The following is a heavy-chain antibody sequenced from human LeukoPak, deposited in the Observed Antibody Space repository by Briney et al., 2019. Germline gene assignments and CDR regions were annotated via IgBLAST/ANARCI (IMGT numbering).Heavy chain of an antibody. D-gene: IGHD1-1*01. J-gene: IGHJ4*02. CDR1: GFTFSDHY. V-gene: IGHV3-11*01. CDR3: ARESNGLSVPFDF. CDR2: ISDDGRAI. Sequence: GGSLRLSCAASGFTFSDHYMSWIRQAPGKGLEWLCYISDDGRAIYYADSVKGRFTLSRDNSQNSLSLLMSSLRAEDTAVYYCARESNGLSVPFDFWGQGTLVTVSS.